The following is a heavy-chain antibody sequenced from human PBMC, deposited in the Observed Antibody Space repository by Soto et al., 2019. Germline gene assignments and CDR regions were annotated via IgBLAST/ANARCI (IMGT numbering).Heavy chain of an antibody. CDR2: IYYSGST. CDR1: GGSVSSGSYY. D-gene: IGHD1-26*01. CDR3: ARDISGSYPYYYYGMDV. V-gene: IGHV4-61*01. Sequence: QVQLQESGPGLVKPSETLSLTCTVSGGSVSSGSYYWSWIRQPPGKGLEWIGYIYYSGSTNYNPSLKSRVTISVDTSKNQCSLKLSSVTAADTAVYYCARDISGSYPYYYYGMDVWGQGTTVTVSS. J-gene: IGHJ6*02.